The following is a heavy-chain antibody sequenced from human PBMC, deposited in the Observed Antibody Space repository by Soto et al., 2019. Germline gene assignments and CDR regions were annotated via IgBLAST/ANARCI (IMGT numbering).Heavy chain of an antibody. D-gene: IGHD2-15*01. CDR3: AREDGVVVPNASDL. CDR1: GGTLSRNS. J-gene: IGHJ3*01. Sequence: QVQLVQSVAEVKKPGSSGRVSCTASGGTLSRNSISWVRQAPGQGLEGMGGIVHLSATVTYAQKFQGRVTITADESTSTAYMDLSSLTSDDTAVYYCAREDGVVVPNASDLWGQGTMVTVSS. CDR2: IVHLSATV. V-gene: IGHV1-69*12.